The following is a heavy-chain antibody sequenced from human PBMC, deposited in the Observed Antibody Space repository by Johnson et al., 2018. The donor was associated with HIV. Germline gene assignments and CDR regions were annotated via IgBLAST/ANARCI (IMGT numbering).Heavy chain of an antibody. CDR2: ISSSGSTI. D-gene: IGHD1-26*01. CDR1: GFTVSSNY. CDR3: ASPGIVGGQEAFDI. V-gene: IGHV3-11*04. J-gene: IGHJ3*02. Sequence: HVQLVESGGGLVQPGGSLRLSCAASGFTVSSNYMSWVRQAPGKGLEWVSYISSSGSTIYYADSVKGRFTISRDNAKNSLYLQMNSLRAEDTAVYYCASPGIVGGQEAFDIWGQGTMVTVSS.